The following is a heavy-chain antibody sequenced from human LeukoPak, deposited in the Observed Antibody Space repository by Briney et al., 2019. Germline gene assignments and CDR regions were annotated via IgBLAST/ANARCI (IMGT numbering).Heavy chain of an antibody. CDR1: GYTFTSYY. D-gene: IGHD2-21*02. CDR2: IIPIFGTA. CDR3: AREDCGGDCYSYYYYHGMDV. V-gene: IGHV1-69*13. Sequence: ASVKVSCKASGYTFTSYYMHWVRQAPGQGLEWMGGIIPIFGTANYAQKFQGRVTITADESTSTAYMELSSLRSEDTAVYYCAREDCGGDCYSYYYYHGMDVWGQGTTVTVSS. J-gene: IGHJ6*02.